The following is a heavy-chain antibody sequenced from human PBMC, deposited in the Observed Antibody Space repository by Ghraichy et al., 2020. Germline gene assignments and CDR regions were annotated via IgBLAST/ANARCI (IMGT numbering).Heavy chain of an antibody. J-gene: IGHJ3*02. CDR1: GFTFSSYS. V-gene: IGHV3-21*01. D-gene: IGHD3-9*01. CDR2: ISSSSSYI. CDR3: ARVPLYYDILTGYPVNDAFDI. Sequence: GGSLRLSCAASGFTFSSYSMNWVRQAPGKGLEWVSSISSSSSYIYYADSVKGRFTISRDNAKNSLYLQMNSLRAEDTAVYYCARVPLYYDILTGYPVNDAFDIWGQGTMVTVSS.